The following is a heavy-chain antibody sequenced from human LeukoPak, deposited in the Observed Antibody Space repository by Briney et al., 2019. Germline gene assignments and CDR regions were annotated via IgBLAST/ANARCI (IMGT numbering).Heavy chain of an antibody. CDR3: ARDHTYYDSSGYYFDC. CDR2: TYYRSKWYN. Sequence: SQTLSLTCAISGDSVSSNSAAWNWIRQSPSRGLEWLGRTYYRSKWYNDYAVSVESRITINPDTSKNQFSLQLNSVTPEDTAVYYCARDHTYYDSSGYYFDCWGQGTLVTVSS. V-gene: IGHV6-1*01. D-gene: IGHD3-22*01. J-gene: IGHJ4*02. CDR1: GDSVSSNSAA.